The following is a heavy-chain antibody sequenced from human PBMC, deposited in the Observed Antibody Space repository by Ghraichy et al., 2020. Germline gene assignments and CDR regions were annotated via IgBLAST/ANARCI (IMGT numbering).Heavy chain of an antibody. V-gene: IGHV3-7*01. D-gene: IGHD1-26*01. J-gene: IGHJ4*02. Sequence: GGSLRLSCAASGFTFGAYWMTWVRQAPGKGLEWVSNIKEDGSKKGYVDSVKGRFTISRDNAKNSLYLQMNGLRAEDTAVYHCARETLGATQYSFDYWGQGTLVTVSS. CDR2: IKEDGSKK. CDR1: GFTFGAYW. CDR3: ARETLGATQYSFDY.